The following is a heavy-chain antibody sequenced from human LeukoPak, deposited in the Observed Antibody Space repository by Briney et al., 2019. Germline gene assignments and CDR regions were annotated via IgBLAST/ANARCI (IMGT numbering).Heavy chain of an antibody. D-gene: IGHD3-22*01. J-gene: IGHJ3*02. V-gene: IGHV4-59*01. CDR1: GGSLSDYY. CDR3: ARERYNYYDSSGLYWDNAFDI. Sequence: SETLSLTCAVYGGSLSDYYWSWIRQPPGKGLEWIGYIYYSGSTNYNPSLKSRVTISVDTSKNQFSLKLSSVTAADTAVYYCARERYNYYDSSGLYWDNAFDIWGQGTMVTVSS. CDR2: IYYSGST.